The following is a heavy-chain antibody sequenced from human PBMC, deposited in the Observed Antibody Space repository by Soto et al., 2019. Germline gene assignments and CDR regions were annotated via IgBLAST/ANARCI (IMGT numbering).Heavy chain of an antibody. D-gene: IGHD5-18*01. J-gene: IGHJ6*04. Sequence: SETLSLTCTVSGGSISSYYWSWIRQPPGKGLEWIGYIYYSGSTNYNPSLKSRVTISVDTSKNQFSLKLSSVTAADTAVYYCARGGWIQSGGGLMDVWGKGTTVTVSS. CDR2: IYYSGST. V-gene: IGHV4-59*01. CDR3: ARGGWIQSGGGLMDV. CDR1: GGSISSYY.